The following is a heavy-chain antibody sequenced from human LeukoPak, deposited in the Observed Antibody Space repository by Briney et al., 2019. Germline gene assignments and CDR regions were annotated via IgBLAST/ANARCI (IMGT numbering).Heavy chain of an antibody. CDR2: ISPSSSSI. CDR1: GFTFSTYT. CDR3: ARGPSIAARYDAFDI. V-gene: IGHV3-21*01. Sequence: PGGSLRLSCAASGFTFSTYTMNWVRQAPGKGLEWVSFISPSSSSIYYADSVKGRFTISRDNAKNSLYLQVISLRAEDTAVYYCARGPSIAARYDAFDIWGQGTRVTVSS. D-gene: IGHD6-6*01. J-gene: IGHJ3*02.